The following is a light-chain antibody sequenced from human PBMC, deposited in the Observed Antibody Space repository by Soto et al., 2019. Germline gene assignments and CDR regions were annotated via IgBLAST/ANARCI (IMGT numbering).Light chain of an antibody. J-gene: IGKJ1*01. CDR3: QQYGSSPAAA. CDR1: QSVSSSY. CDR2: GAS. V-gene: IGKV3-20*01. Sequence: EIVLTQSPGTLSLSPGERATLSCSASQSVSSSYLAWYQQKPGQAPRLLICGASSRATGIPDRFSGSGSGTDFTLTISRLEPEDFAVYYCQQYGSSPAAAFGQGTKVDIK.